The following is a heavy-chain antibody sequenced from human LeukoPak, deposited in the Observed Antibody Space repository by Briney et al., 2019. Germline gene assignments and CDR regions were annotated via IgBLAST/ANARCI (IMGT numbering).Heavy chain of an antibody. CDR3: AHSLRRPSCSGGNCYYFDY. Sequence: SGPTLVNPTQTLPLTCTFTGFSVTTDGVGVGWIRQAPGKALEWLVIIFWDGDRRYNSSLRSRLTITSDSSKNQVVLIMTSMDPVDTATYFCAHSLRRPSCSGGNCYYFDYWGQGTLVTVSS. CDR2: IFWDGDR. J-gene: IGHJ4*02. CDR1: GFSVTTDGVG. D-gene: IGHD2-15*01. V-gene: IGHV2-5*02.